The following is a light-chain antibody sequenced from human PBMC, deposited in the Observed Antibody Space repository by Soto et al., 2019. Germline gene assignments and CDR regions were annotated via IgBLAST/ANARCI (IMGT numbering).Light chain of an antibody. CDR3: QQYNNWPPYT. CDR1: QSISSN. V-gene: IGKV3-15*01. CDR2: GAS. J-gene: IGKJ2*01. Sequence: EIVMTQSPATLSVSPGERATLSCRASQSISSNLAWYQQKPGQAPRLLIYGASTRATGIPARFRGSGSGTDFTLTISGLQSEDFAVYYCQQYNNWPPYTFGQGTKLEIK.